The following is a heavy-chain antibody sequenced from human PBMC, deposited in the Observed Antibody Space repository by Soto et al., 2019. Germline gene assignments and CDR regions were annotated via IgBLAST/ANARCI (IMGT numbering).Heavy chain of an antibody. D-gene: IGHD3-3*01. V-gene: IGHV3-48*01. Sequence: GGSLRLSCAASGFTFSSYSMNWVRQAPGKGLEWVSDISSSSGSIYYADSVKGRFTISRDNSKNTLYLQMNSLRAEDTAVYYCGRRFLEWLLIDYWGQGTLVTVSS. CDR2: ISSSSGSI. J-gene: IGHJ4*02. CDR1: GFTFSSYS. CDR3: GRRFLEWLLIDY.